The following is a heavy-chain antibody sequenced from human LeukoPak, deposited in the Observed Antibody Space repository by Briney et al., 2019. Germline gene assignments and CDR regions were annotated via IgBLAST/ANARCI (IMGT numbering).Heavy chain of an antibody. CDR1: GFTFSNFE. J-gene: IGHJ4*02. D-gene: IGHD3-16*01. CDR3: ARAQWSPDDYPFDY. CDR2: ISGTGSTM. V-gene: IGHV3-48*03. Sequence: GGSLRLSCAASGFTFSNFEFNWVRQAPGKGLEWVSYISGTGSTMYYADSVKGRFTISRDDAKNSLSLQMKSLRADDTAVYYCARAQWSPDDYPFDYWGQGTLVTVSS.